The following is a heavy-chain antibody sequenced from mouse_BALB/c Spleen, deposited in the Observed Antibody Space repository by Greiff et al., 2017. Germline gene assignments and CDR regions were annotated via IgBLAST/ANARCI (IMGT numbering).Heavy chain of an antibody. V-gene: IGHV14-1*02. J-gene: IGHJ3*01. CDR2: IDPENGNT. Sequence: EVMLVESGAELVRPGALVKLSCKASGFNIKDYYMHWVKQRPEQGLEWIGWIDPENGNTIYDPKFQGKASITADTSSNTAYLQLSSLTSEDAAVYYCARDGGNYGFAYWGQGTLVTVSA. D-gene: IGHD1-1*02. CDR1: GFNIKDYY. CDR3: ARDGGNYGFAY.